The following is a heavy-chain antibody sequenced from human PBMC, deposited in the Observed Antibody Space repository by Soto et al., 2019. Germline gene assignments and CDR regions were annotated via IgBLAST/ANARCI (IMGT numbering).Heavy chain of an antibody. J-gene: IGHJ4*02. CDR1: GFTFSSYE. V-gene: IGHV3-48*03. CDR3: ARSRYYYDSSGYYRGLFDY. D-gene: IGHD3-22*01. Sequence: PGGSLRLSCAASGFTFSSYEMNWVRQAPGKGLEWVSYISSSGSTIYYADSVKGRFTISRDNAKNSLYLQMNSLRAEDTAVYYCARSRYYYDSSGYYRGLFDYWGQGTLVTVSS. CDR2: ISSSGSTI.